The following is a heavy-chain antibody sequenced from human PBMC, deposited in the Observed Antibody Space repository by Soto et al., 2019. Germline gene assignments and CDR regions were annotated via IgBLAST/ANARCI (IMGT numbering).Heavy chain of an antibody. CDR1: GFSFVNYA. Sequence: GGSLRLSCAASGFSFVNYAMNWVRQAPWKGLEWVSGLSGSGTSTYYADSVKGRFTISRDNSRDTLFLQMNSLTADDTAVYYCAKATTNGGWFNPFDSWGQGALVTVSS. J-gene: IGHJ4*02. CDR3: AKATTNGGWFNPFDS. D-gene: IGHD6-19*01. V-gene: IGHV3-23*01. CDR2: LSGSGTST.